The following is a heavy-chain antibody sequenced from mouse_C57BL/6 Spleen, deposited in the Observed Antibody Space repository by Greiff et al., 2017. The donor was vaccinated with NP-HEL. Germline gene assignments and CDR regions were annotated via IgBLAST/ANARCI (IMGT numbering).Heavy chain of an antibody. J-gene: IGHJ3*01. CDR3: ARADPRVTTDPRFAY. CDR2: INPNNGGT. D-gene: IGHD2-2*01. Sequence: EVQLQQSGPELVKPGASVKIPCKASGYTFTDYNMDWVKQSHGKSLEWIGDINPNNGGTIYNQKFKGKATLTVDKSSSTAYMELRSLTSEDTAVYYCARADPRVTTDPRFAYWGQGTLVTVSA. V-gene: IGHV1-18*01. CDR1: GYTFTDYN.